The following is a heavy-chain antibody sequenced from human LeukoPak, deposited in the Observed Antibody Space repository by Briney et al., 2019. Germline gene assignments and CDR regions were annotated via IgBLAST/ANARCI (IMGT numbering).Heavy chain of an antibody. CDR2: IRYDGSNK. CDR3: AKDLRRGYDILTGYYGDY. CDR1: GFTFSSYG. Sequence: GGSLRLSCAASGFTFSSYGMHWVRQAPGKGLEWVAFIRYDGSNKYYADSVKGRFTISRDNSKNTLYLQMNSLRAEDTAVYYCAKDLRRGYDILTGYYGDYWGQGTLVTVSS. J-gene: IGHJ4*02. D-gene: IGHD3-9*01. V-gene: IGHV3-30*02.